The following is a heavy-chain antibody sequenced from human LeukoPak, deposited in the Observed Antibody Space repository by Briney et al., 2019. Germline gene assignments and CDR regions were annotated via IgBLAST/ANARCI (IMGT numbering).Heavy chain of an antibody. V-gene: IGHV1-69*04. CDR1: GYTFTSYG. D-gene: IGHD6-19*01. J-gene: IGHJ4*02. CDR3: ARGGDRSGYGIAGYFDY. Sequence: GASVKVSCKASGYTFTSYGISWVRQAPGQGLEWMGRIIPILGIANYAQKFQGRVTITADKSTSTAYMELSSLRSEDTAVYYCARGGDRSGYGIAGYFDYWGQGTLVTVSS. CDR2: IIPILGIA.